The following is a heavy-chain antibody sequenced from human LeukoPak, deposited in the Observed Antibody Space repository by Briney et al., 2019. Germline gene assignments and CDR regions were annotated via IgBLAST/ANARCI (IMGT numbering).Heavy chain of an antibody. CDR1: GGYISSYY. V-gene: IGHV4-59*01. CDR2: IFNSGST. J-gene: IGHJ4*02. Sequence: ETLSLTCTVSGGYISSYYWSWIRQPPGKGLEWIGYIFNSGSTNYNPSLKSRVTISVDTSKNQFSLKLSSVTAADTAVYFCALGDCSSTSCYVFDYWGQGTQVSVSS. D-gene: IGHD2-2*01. CDR3: ALGDCSSTSCYVFDY.